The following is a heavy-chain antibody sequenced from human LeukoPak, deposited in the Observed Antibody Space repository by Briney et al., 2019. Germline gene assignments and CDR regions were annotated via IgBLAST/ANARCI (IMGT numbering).Heavy chain of an antibody. V-gene: IGHV3-23*01. CDR1: GFTFTTYA. Sequence: GGSLRLSCPASGFTFTTYAITWVRRAPGRGLEWASGISAGDKAYYADSVKGRFTISRDNSKNTVSLQMSSLRAEDTALYYCAKDLALAGTGGGFDVWGQGTRVAVSS. J-gene: IGHJ3*01. CDR3: AKDLALAGTGGGFDV. CDR2: ISAGDKA. D-gene: IGHD6-19*01.